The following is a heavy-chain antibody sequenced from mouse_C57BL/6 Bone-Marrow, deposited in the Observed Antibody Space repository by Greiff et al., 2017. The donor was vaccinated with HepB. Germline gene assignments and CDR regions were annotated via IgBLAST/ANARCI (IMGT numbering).Heavy chain of an antibody. D-gene: IGHD2-2*01. Sequence: EVQLVESGGGLVQPGGSLKLSCAASGFTFSDYGMAWVRQAPRKGPEWVAFISNLAYSIYYADTVTGRFTISRENAKNTLYLEMSSLRSEDTAMYYCAKGYHGRYWYFDGWGTGTTVTVSS. CDR3: AKGYHGRYWYFDG. CDR1: GFTFSDYG. V-gene: IGHV5-15*01. J-gene: IGHJ1*03. CDR2: ISNLAYSI.